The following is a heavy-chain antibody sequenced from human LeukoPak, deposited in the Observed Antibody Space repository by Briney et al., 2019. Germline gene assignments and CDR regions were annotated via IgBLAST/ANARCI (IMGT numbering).Heavy chain of an antibody. CDR2: IIPIFGTA. D-gene: IGHD2-8*01. Sequence: SVKVSCKASGGTFSSYAISWVRQAPGQGLEWMGGIIPIFGTANYAQKFQGRVTITTDESTSTAYMELSSLRSEDTAVYYCAREPGGYCTNGVCYGWFDPWGQGTLVTVSS. CDR3: AREPGGYCTNGVCYGWFDP. CDR1: GGTFSSYA. V-gene: IGHV1-69*05. J-gene: IGHJ5*02.